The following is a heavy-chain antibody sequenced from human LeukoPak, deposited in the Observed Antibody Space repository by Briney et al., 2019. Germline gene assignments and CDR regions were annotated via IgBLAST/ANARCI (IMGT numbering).Heavy chain of an antibody. CDR1: GYTFTSYA. V-gene: IGHV1-3*01. D-gene: IGHD3-10*01. J-gene: IGHJ5*02. Sequence: ASVKVSCKASGYTFTSYAMHWVRQAPGQRLEWMGSINAGNGNTKYSQKFQGRVTITRDTSASTAYMELSSLRSEDTAVYYCAQGRMVRGVIGEGFDPWGQGTLVTVSS. CDR3: AQGRMVRGVIGEGFDP. CDR2: INAGNGNT.